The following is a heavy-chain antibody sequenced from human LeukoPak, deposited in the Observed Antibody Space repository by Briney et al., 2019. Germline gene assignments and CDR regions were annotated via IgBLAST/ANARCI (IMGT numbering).Heavy chain of an antibody. Sequence: ASVKVSCKASGYTFTGYYMHWVRQAPGKGLEWVSSISSSSSYIYYADSVKGRFTISRDNAKNSLYLQMNSLRAEDTAVYYCTVEEARTDYWGQGTLVTVSS. CDR3: TVEEARTDY. V-gene: IGHV3-21*01. CDR2: ISSSSSYI. J-gene: IGHJ4*02. CDR1: GYTFTGYY.